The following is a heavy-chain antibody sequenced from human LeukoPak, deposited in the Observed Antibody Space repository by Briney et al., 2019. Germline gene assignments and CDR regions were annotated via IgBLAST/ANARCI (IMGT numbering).Heavy chain of an antibody. V-gene: IGHV4-31*03. CDR3: ARRRFRYYDFWSGYRE. J-gene: IGHJ4*02. CDR1: GGSISSGGYY. D-gene: IGHD3-3*01. Sequence: PSETLSLTCTVSGGSISSGGYYWSWIRQHPGKGLEWIGYIYYSGSTYYNPSLKSRVTISVDTSKNQFSLKLSSVTAADTAVYYCARRRFRYYDFWSGYREWGQGTLVTVSS. CDR2: IYYSGST.